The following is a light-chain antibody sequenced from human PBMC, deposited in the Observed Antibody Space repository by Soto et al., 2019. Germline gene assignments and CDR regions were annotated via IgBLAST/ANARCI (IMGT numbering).Light chain of an antibody. Sequence: EIVMTQSPATLSVSPGERATLSCRASQSVSSNLAWYQQKPGQAPRLLIYGASTRATGIPARFSGSGSGTEFTLTISSLQSEDFAVYCCQQYNNWPPTFGQGNKVDIK. CDR1: QSVSSN. CDR2: GAS. V-gene: IGKV3-15*01. J-gene: IGKJ1*01. CDR3: QQYNNWPPT.